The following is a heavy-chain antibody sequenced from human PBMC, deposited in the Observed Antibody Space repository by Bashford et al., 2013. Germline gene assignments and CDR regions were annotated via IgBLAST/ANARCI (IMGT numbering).Heavy chain of an antibody. CDR2: ISSSGSTI. D-gene: IGHD3-9*01. CDR3: ASPSGGDILTGYQGYYGMDV. Sequence: GGPVRLSCAASGFTFSSYEMNWVRQAPGKGLEWVSYISSSGSTIYYADSVKGRFTISRDNAKNSLYLQMNSLRAEDTAVYYCASPSGGDILTGYQGYYGMDVWGQGTTVTVSS. CDR1: GFTFSSYE. V-gene: IGHV3-48*03. J-gene: IGHJ6*02.